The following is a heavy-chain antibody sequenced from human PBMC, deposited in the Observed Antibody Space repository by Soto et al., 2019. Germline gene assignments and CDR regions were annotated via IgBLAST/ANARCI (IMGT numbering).Heavy chain of an antibody. D-gene: IGHD5-12*01. CDR3: ARVEMATMAPDY. J-gene: IGHJ4*02. CDR2: FYHSRST. CDR1: GGSISSGGYS. V-gene: IGHV4-30-2*01. Sequence: QLQLQESGSGLVKPSQTLSLTCAVSGGSISSGGYSWSWIRQPPGKGLKWIGYFYHSRSTYYNPSLQSRVTISVDRSKNEFALKLRSVPAADTAVYYCARVEMATMAPDYWGQGTQLTVSS.